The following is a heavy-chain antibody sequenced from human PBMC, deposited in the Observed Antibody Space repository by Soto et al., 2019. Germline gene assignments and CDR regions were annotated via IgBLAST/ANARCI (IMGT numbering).Heavy chain of an antibody. D-gene: IGHD1-26*01. J-gene: IGHJ4*02. CDR1: GFTFSSYS. V-gene: IGHV3-48*02. Sequence: EVQLVESGGDLVQPGESLRLSCAASGFTFSSYSMVWVRQSPGKGLQWISYITTTGPIIYYADSVKGRFTISRDNAKNSLYLQMNSLRDEDTAVYYCARVGSLVGASRYFDYWGQGTLVTVSS. CDR3: ARVGSLVGASRYFDY. CDR2: ITTTGPII.